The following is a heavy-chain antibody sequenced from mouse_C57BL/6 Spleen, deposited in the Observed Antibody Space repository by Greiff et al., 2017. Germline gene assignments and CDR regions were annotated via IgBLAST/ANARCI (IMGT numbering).Heavy chain of an antibody. V-gene: IGHV1-76*01. CDR1: GYTFTDYY. Sequence: VQLQQSGAELVRPGASVKLSCKASGYTFTDYYINWVKQRPGQGLEWIARIYPGSGNTYYNEKFKGKATLTAEKSSSTAYMQLSSLTSEDSAVCFWARDSYCDVWGTGTTVTVSS. J-gene: IGHJ1*03. D-gene: IGHD3-2*01. CDR2: IYPGSGNT. CDR3: ARDSYCDV.